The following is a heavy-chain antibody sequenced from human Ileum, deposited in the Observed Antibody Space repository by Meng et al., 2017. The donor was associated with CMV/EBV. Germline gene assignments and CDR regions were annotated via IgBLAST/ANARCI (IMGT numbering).Heavy chain of an antibody. J-gene: IGHJ4*02. V-gene: IGHV1-46*01. CDR2: INPRDGST. CDR3: ARTLAARPYY. CDR1: GYIFTIYY. D-gene: IGHD6-6*01. Sequence: ASVKVSCKASGYIFTIYYLHWVRQAPGQGLEWMGIINPRDGSTTYAQKFQGRVTITTDESTSTAYMELSSLRSEDTAVYYCARTLAARPYYWGQGTLVTVSS.